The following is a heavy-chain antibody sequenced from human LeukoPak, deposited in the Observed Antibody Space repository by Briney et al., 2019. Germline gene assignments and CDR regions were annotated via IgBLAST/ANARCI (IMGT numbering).Heavy chain of an antibody. J-gene: IGHJ3*02. CDR2: FDPEDGET. Sequence: WASVKVSCKVSGYTLTGLSMHWVRQAPGKGLEWMGGFDPEDGETIYAQKFQGRVTMTEDTSTDTAYMELSSLRSEDTAVYYCATGPYLRYRLDAFDIWGQGTMVTVSS. CDR3: ATGPYLRYRLDAFDI. D-gene: IGHD3-9*01. CDR1: GYTLTGLS. V-gene: IGHV1-24*01.